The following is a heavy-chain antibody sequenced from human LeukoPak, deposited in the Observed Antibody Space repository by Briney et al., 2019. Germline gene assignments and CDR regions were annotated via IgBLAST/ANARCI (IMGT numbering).Heavy chain of an antibody. Sequence: PGGSLRLSCAASGFTFNIAWMSWVRQAPGKGLEWVGLIKSKTDGGTTDYAAPVKGRFTISRDNSKNTLYLQMNSLRAEDTAVYYCARDEDAFDIWGQGTMVTVSS. V-gene: IGHV3-15*01. CDR2: IKSKTDGGTT. CDR3: ARDEDAFDI. CDR1: GFTFNIAW. J-gene: IGHJ3*02.